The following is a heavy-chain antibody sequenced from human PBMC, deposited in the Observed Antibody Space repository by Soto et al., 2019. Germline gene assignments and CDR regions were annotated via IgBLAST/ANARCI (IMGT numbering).Heavy chain of an antibody. V-gene: IGHV1-2*02. CDR3: ARDGWCTNGVCYQFDY. CDR2: IDPNSGGT. J-gene: IGHJ4*02. D-gene: IGHD2-8*01. Sequence: ASVKVSCKASGYTFTGYYMHWVRQAPGQGLEWMGWIDPNSGGTNYAQKFQGRVTMTRDTSISTAYMELSRLRSDDTAVYYCARDGWCTNGVCYQFDYWGQGTLVTVSS. CDR1: GYTFTGYY.